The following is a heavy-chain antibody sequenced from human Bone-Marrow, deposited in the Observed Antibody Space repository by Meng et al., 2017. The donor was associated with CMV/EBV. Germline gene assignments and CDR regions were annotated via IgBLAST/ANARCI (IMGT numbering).Heavy chain of an antibody. V-gene: IGHV1-69*04. CDR1: GGTFSSYT. CDR2: IIPILGIA. J-gene: IGHJ6*01. D-gene: IGHD3-22*01. CDR3: ARDPHYYDSSGYYRGVYYYYYGMDV. Sequence: SVKVSCKASGGTFSSYTISWVRQAPGQGLEWMGRIIPILGIANYAQKFQGRVTITADKSTSTAYMELSSLRSDDTAVYYCARDPHYYDSSGYYRGVYYYYYGMDVWGQGTTVTVSS.